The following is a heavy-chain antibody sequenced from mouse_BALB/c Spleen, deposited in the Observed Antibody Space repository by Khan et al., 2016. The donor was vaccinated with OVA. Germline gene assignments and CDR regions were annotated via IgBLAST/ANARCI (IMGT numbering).Heavy chain of an antibody. V-gene: IGHV1S81*02. J-gene: IGHJ2*01. D-gene: IGHD1-1*01. Sequence: QVQLQQSGAELVKAGASVKMSCKASGYTFTSYWMHWVKQRLGQGLEWFAETNPTNGRTYYNEKFKSKATLTVDKSSSTAYMLLSGPTFEDSAVYYCARVKNIVAPYFDYWGQGTTLTVSS. CDR3: ARVKNIVAPYFDY. CDR1: GYTFTSYW. CDR2: TNPTNGRT.